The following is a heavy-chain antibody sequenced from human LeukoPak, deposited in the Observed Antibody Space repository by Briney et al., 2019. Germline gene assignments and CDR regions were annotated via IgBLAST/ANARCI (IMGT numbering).Heavy chain of an antibody. CDR1: GFTFDDFG. V-gene: IGHV3-20*04. CDR2: INWNGGRT. Sequence: GGSLRLSCAASGFTFDDFGMSWVRHVPGKGLEWVSGINWNGGRTGYADPVKGRFTISRDNAKKSLYLQMNSLRAEDTALYYCARKWLSNAFDIWGQGTMVTVSS. CDR3: ARKWLSNAFDI. J-gene: IGHJ3*02. D-gene: IGHD5-12*01.